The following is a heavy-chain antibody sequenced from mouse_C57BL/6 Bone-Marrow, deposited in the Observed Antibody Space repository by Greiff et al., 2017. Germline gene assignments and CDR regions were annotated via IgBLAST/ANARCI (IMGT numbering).Heavy chain of an antibody. D-gene: IGHD1-1*01. V-gene: IGHV5-4*01. CDR3: AREGYYGSSSFYAMDY. J-gene: IGHJ4*01. CDR1: GFTFSSYA. CDR2: ISDGGSYT. Sequence: VQLKESGGGLVKPGGSLKLSCAASGFTFSSYAMSWVRQTPEKRLEWVATISDGGSYTYYPDNVKGRFTISRDNAKNNLYLQMSHLKSEDTAMYYCAREGYYGSSSFYAMDYWGKGTSVTVSS.